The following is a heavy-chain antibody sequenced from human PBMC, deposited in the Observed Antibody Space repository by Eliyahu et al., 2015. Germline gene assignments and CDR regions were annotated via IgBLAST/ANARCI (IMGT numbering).Heavy chain of an antibody. CDR3: AKREGSSWYFKD. D-gene: IGHD6-13*01. J-gene: IGHJ4*02. V-gene: IGHV3-30*02. Sequence: QVQLVESGGGXVQPGGSLRLSXXASGXPFSSYGXHWXRQAPGKGLEWVAFIRYDGSNKYYADSVKGRFTISRDNSKNTLYLQMNSLRAEDTAVYYCAKREGSSWYFKDWGQGTLVTVSS. CDR1: GXPFSSYG. CDR2: IRYDGSNK.